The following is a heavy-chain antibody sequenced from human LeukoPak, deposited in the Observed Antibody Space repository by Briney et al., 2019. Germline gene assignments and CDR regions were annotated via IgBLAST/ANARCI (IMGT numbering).Heavy chain of an antibody. D-gene: IGHD2-21*01. V-gene: IGHV1-69*13. CDR3: ARGGRQHIFDY. Sequence: ASVKVSCKASGGTFSSYAISWVRQAPGQGLEWMGGIIPIFGTADYAQKFQGRVTITADESTSTAYMELSSLRSEDTAVYYCARGGRQHIFDYWGQGTLVTVSS. CDR2: IIPIFGTA. CDR1: GGTFSSYA. J-gene: IGHJ4*02.